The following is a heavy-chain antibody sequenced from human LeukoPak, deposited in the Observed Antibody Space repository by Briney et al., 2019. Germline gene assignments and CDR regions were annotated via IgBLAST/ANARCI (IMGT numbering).Heavy chain of an antibody. CDR3: ARAKAYYDILTGYPNYHYYGMDV. Sequence: PSETLSLTCAVSGGSISSYYWSWIRQPPGKGLEWIGYISYTGSTGSTNYNPSLKSPVTISVDTSNNQFSLKLSSVTAADTAIYYCARAKAYYDILTGYPNYHYYGMDVWGQGTTVTVSS. J-gene: IGHJ6*02. CDR1: GGSISSYY. CDR2: ISYTGSTGST. D-gene: IGHD3-9*01. V-gene: IGHV4-59*01.